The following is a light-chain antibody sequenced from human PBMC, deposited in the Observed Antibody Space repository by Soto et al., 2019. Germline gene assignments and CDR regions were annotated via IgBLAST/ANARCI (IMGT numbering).Light chain of an antibody. CDR3: CSSAPESTYV. CDR2: EVS. V-gene: IGLV2-14*01. Sequence: QSVLTQPASVSGSPGQSITISCTGTSSDVGGYNYVSWYQQHPGKAPKLIIYEVSNRPSGVSNRFSGSKSGNTASLTISGLQAEDEAEYFCCSSAPESTYVFGTGAKVTVL. J-gene: IGLJ1*01. CDR1: SSDVGGYNY.